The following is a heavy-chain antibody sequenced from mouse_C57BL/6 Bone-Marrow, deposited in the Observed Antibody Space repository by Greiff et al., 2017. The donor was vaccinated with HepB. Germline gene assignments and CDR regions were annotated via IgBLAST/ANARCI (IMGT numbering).Heavy chain of an antibody. CDR1: GYTFTDYN. J-gene: IGHJ1*03. CDR3: ATPSITTANWYFDV. Sequence: EVKLQESGPELVKPGASVKIPCKASGYTFTDYNMDWVKQSHGKSLEWIGDINPNNGGTIYNQKFKGKATLTVDKSSSTAYMELRSLTSEDTAVYYCATPSITTANWYFDVWGTGTTVTVSS. V-gene: IGHV1-18*01. D-gene: IGHD1-2*01. CDR2: INPNNGGT.